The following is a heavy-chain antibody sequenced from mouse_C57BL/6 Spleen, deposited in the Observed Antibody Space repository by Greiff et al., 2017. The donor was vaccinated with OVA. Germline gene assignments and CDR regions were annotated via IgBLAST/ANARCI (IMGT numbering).Heavy chain of an antibody. CDR2: IYPSDSET. J-gene: IGHJ3*01. V-gene: IGHV1-61*01. CDR1: GYTFTSYW. CDR3: ARGAYYYGSSYWFAY. Sequence: VQLQQPGAELVRPGSSVKLSCKASGYTFTSYWMDWVKQRPGQGLEWIGTIYPSDSETHYNQKFKDKATLTVDKSSSTAYMQLSSLTSEDSAVYYCARGAYYYGSSYWFAYWGQGTLVTVSA. D-gene: IGHD1-1*01.